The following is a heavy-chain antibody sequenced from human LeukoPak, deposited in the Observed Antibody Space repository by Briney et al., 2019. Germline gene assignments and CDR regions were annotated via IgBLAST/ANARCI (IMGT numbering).Heavy chain of an antibody. Sequence: PGGSLRLSCAASGFTFRNYEMNWVRQAPGKGPEWVAYISGSGSSTYYADSVKGRFTISRDNAKNSLYLQMNSLRADDTAVYYCARDLGYYATDQWGQGTLVTDSS. J-gene: IGHJ5*02. V-gene: IGHV3-48*03. CDR3: ARDLGYYATDQ. CDR2: ISGSGSST. CDR1: GFTFRNYE. D-gene: IGHD2-2*01.